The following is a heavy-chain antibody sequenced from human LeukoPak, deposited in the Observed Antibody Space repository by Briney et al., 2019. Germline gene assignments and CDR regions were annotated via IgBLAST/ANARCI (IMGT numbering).Heavy chain of an antibody. J-gene: IGHJ3*01. V-gene: IGHV3-74*01. D-gene: IGHD5-18*01. CDR1: GFTFGRYW. Sequence: GGSLRLSCAASGFTFGRYWMHWVRQAPGKGLVWVSLINTDGSSTIYADSVKGRFTISRDNAKNTLYLQMSSLRADDTAVYYCARVRTKLGYSFDFWGQGTMVTVSS. CDR2: INTDGSST. CDR3: ARVRTKLGYSFDF.